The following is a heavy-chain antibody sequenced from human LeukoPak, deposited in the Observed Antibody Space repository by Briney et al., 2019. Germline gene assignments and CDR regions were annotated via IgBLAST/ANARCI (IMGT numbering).Heavy chain of an antibody. D-gene: IGHD1-26*01. J-gene: IGHJ4*02. CDR3: ARDSMYSGRFDY. CDR1: GYTFTGYY. Sequence: ASVKVSCKASGYTFTGYYMHWVRQAPGQGLEWMGWINPNSGNTNYAQKLQGRVTMTTDTSTSTAYMELRSLRSDDTAVYYCARDSMYSGRFDYWGQGTLVTVSS. V-gene: IGHV1-18*04. CDR2: INPNSGNT.